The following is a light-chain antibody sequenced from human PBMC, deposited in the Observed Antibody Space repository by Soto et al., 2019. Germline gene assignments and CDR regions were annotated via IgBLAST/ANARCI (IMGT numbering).Light chain of an antibody. CDR1: SSDVGAYDF. CDR2: EVS. Sequence: QSALTQPASVSGSPGQSITISCTGTSSDVGAYDFVSWYQQHPDKAPQLLIYEVSYRPSGVSTRFSGSKSVNTATLTISGLQAEDEADYYCASHTSSSTRVFGTGTKLTVL. V-gene: IGLV2-14*03. J-gene: IGLJ1*01. CDR3: ASHTSSSTRV.